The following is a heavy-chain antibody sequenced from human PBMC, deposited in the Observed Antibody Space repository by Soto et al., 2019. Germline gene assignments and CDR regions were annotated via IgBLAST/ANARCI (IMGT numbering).Heavy chain of an antibody. CDR1: GGSIIGYY. CDR2: IYTSGST. CDR3: AREITIFAVVSMDV. J-gene: IGHJ6*02. V-gene: IGHV4-4*07. Sequence: LSLTCTVSGGSIIGYYWSWIRQPAGNGLEWIGRIYTSGSTNYNPSLKSRVTMSVDTSKNQFSLKLSSVTAADTAVYYCAREITIFAVVSMDVWGQGTTGTVSS. D-gene: IGHD3-3*01.